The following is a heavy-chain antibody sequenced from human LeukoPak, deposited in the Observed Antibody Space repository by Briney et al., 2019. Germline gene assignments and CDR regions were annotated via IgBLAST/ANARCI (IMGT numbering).Heavy chain of an antibody. CDR3: ARVVMVTATRTKTLYYFDY. CDR1: GYSISSGYY. Sequence: SETLSLTCTVSGYSISSGYYWGWIRQPPGKGLEWIGSIYHSGSTYYNPSLKSRVTISVDTSKNQFSLKLSSVTAADTAVYYCARVVMVTATRTKTLYYFDYWGQGTLVTVSS. D-gene: IGHD2-21*02. V-gene: IGHV4-38-2*02. J-gene: IGHJ4*02. CDR2: IYHSGST.